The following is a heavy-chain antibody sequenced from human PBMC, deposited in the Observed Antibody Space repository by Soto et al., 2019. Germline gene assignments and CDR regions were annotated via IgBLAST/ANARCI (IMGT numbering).Heavy chain of an antibody. J-gene: IGHJ5*02. CDR1: GFSFTFYA. V-gene: IGHV3-23*01. Sequence: EVQLLQSGGGLVQPGGSLRLSCEASGFSFTFYAMSWVRQAPGKGLEWVSAISGNGATTFYADSMKGRFTISRDNSRDTLYLQMNRLRAEDTAAYFCAREQCSPLDRYCADGGVDWVDPWGRGTLVTVSS. CDR3: AREQCSPLDRYCADGGVDWVDP. CDR2: ISGNGATT. D-gene: IGHD2-8*01.